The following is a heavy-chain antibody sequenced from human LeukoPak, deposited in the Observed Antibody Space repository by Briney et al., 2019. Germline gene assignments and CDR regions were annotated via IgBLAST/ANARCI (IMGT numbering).Heavy chain of an antibody. J-gene: IGHJ6*03. CDR1: GFNFNTFW. CDR3: ARRGDYETSGYYYTNYYYYMDV. D-gene: IGHD3-22*01. CDR2: IKEDGSEE. V-gene: IGHV3-7*01. Sequence: GGSLRLSCAASGFNFNTFWMTWVRQAPGKGLEWVANIKEDGSEEYYVDSVKGRFTMSRDNAENSLYLLMNSLRAGDTAVYYCARRGDYETSGYYYTNYYYYMDVWGKGTTVTVSS.